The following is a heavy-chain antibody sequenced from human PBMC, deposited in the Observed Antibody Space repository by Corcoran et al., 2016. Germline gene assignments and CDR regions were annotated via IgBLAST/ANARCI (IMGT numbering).Heavy chain of an antibody. V-gene: IGHV3-48*04. J-gene: IGHJ4*02. CDR2: ISSSSSTI. Sequence: EVQLVESGGGLVQPGGSLRLSCAASGFTFSSYSMNWVRQAPGKGLEWVSYISSSSSTIYYADSVKGRFTISRDNAKNSLYLQMNSLRAEDTAVYYCARVRWEMATTDYYFDYWGQGTLVTVSS. CDR1: GFTFSSYS. D-gene: IGHD5-12*01. CDR3: ARVRWEMATTDYYFDY.